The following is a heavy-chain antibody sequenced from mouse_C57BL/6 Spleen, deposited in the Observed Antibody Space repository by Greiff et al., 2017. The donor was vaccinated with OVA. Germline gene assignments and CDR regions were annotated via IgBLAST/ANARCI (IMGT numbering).Heavy chain of an antibody. J-gene: IGHJ1*03. CDR1: GFTFSSYA. V-gene: IGHV5-4*01. CDR3: AREGLGGYCDV. CDR2: ISDGGSYT. Sequence: DVHLVESGGGLVKPGGSLKLSCAASGFTFSSYAMSWVRQTPEKRLEWVATISDGGSYTYYPDNVKGRFTISRDNAKNNLYLQMSHLKSEDTAMYYCAREGLGGYCDVWGTGTTVTVSS. D-gene: IGHD3-3*01.